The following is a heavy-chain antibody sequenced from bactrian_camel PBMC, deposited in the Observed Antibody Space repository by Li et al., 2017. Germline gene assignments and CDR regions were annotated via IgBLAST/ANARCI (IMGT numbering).Heavy chain of an antibody. D-gene: IGHD1*01. CDR3: VGDVVYYNY. J-gene: IGHJ4*01. CDR2: INSGDDST. Sequence: VQLVESGGGSVQAGGSLRLSCTASGLTFTSNDMNWVRQAPGKGLEWVSGINSGDDSTHYADSVKGRFTISQDSARITAYLQMASLKPEDTAVYYCVGDVVYYNYWGQGTQVTVS. V-gene: IGHV3S40*01. CDR1: GLTFTSND.